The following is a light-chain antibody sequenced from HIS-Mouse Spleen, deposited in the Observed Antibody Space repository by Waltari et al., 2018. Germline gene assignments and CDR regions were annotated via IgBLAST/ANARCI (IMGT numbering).Light chain of an antibody. CDR3: QQYYSYLPIT. CDR2: AAS. Sequence: AIRMTQSPSSFSASTGDRVTITCRASQGISSYLAWYQQKPGKAPKLLIYAASTLKSGVPSRFSGSGSGTDFTLTISCLQSEDFATYYCQQYYSYLPITFGQGTRLEIK. CDR1: QGISSY. J-gene: IGKJ5*01. V-gene: IGKV1-8*01.